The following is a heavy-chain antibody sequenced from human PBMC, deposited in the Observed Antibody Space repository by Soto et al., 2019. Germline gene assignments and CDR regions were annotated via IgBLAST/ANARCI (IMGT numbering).Heavy chain of an antibody. CDR1: GFTFSSYG. V-gene: IGHV3-33*01. CDR3: ARDSPARFGFDY. D-gene: IGHD3-3*01. CDR2: IWYDGSNK. Sequence: GGSLRLSCAASGFTFSSYGMHWVRQAPGKGLEWVAVIWYDGSNKYYADSVKGRFTISRDNSKNTLYLQMNSLRAEDTAVYYCARDSPARFGFDYWGQGTLVTVSS. J-gene: IGHJ4*02.